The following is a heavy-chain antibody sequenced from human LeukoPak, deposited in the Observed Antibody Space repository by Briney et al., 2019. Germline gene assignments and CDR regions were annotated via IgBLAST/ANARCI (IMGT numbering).Heavy chain of an antibody. V-gene: IGHV4-61*02. CDR2: IYTSGST. Sequence: PSQTLSLTCTVSGRSISSGSYYWSWIRQPAGTGLEWIGRIYTSGSTNYNPSLKSRVTISVDTSKNQFSLKLSSVTAADTAVYYCARTGYSSGWYEYWGHGTLVTVSS. CDR3: ARTGYSSGWYEY. CDR1: GRSISSGSYY. D-gene: IGHD6-19*01. J-gene: IGHJ5*01.